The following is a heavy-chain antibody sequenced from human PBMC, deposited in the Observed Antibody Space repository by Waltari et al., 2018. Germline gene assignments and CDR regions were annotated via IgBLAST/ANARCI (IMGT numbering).Heavy chain of an antibody. CDR3: ARAYTVSYYYGMDV. Sequence: QVQLQESGPGLVKPSETLSLTCTVSGGSISSYYWSWLRPPPGKGLEWIGYIYYSGSTNYNPSLKSRVTISVDTSKNQFSLKLSSVTAADTAVYYCARAYTVSYYYGMDVWGQGTTVTVSS. V-gene: IGHV4-59*01. CDR1: GGSISSYY. D-gene: IGHD4-17*01. CDR2: IYYSGST. J-gene: IGHJ6*02.